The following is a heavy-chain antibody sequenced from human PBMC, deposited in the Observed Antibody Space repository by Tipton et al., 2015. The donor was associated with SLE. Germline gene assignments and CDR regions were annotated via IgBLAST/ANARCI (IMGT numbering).Heavy chain of an antibody. J-gene: IGHJ4*02. CDR1: GGSISSGSYY. CDR3: ARGFRADNFDY. Sequence: TLSLTCTVSGGSISSGSYYWGWIRQPPGKGLEWIGYIYYSGSTNYNPSLKSRVTISVDTSKNQFSLKLSSVTAADTAVYYCARGFRADNFDYWGQGTLVTVSS. D-gene: IGHD3-10*01. CDR2: IYYSGST. V-gene: IGHV4-61*01.